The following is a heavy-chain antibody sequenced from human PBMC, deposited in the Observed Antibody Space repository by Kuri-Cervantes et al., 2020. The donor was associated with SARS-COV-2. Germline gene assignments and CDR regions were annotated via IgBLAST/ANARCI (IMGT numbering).Heavy chain of an antibody. CDR1: GFSFTNFE. J-gene: IGHJ4*02. CDR2: INVGGGDI. CDR3: ARDADLPRGPVFDY. Sequence: GESLKISCTASGFSFTNFEMTWVRQAPGKGLEWISYINVGGGDILYADSVKGRFTISRDDARNSVYLQMSSLKAEDTAIYYCARDADLPRGPVFDYWGQGTLVTVSS. V-gene: IGHV3-48*03.